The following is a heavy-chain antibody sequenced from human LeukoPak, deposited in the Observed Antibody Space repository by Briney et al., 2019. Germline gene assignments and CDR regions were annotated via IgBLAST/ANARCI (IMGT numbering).Heavy chain of an antibody. J-gene: IGHJ4*02. D-gene: IGHD3-9*01. V-gene: IGHV4-59*01. CDR3: ARALTYGGYDLAY. Sequence: PSETLSLTCTVPGGSLRTYVSSWMRPPPGEGREWMWYIYYSGSTNYNPSLKSRVTISVDTSKNQFSLKLSSVTAADTAVYYCARALTYGGYDLAYWGQGRLVTVSS. CDR2: IYYSGST. CDR1: GGSLRTYV.